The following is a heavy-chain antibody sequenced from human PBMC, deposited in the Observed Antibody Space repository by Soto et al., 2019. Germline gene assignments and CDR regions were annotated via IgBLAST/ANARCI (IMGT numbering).Heavy chain of an antibody. D-gene: IGHD2-8*02. CDR2: ILVDGRT. V-gene: IGHV3-23*01. J-gene: IGHJ3*02. CDR3: AKATATGGGAFDI. CDR1: GFICSSYD. Sequence: GGSLRLSCGASGFICSSYDMSWVRQAPGKGLERVSTILVDGRTFYVDTVKGRFTISRDSSQNTVYLQMNSLTAGDTALYYCAKATATGGGAFDICGQGTMVTASS.